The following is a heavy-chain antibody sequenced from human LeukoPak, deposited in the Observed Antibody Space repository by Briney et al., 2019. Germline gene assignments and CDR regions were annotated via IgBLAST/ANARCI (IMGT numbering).Heavy chain of an antibody. J-gene: IGHJ4*02. CDR3: AKRSPLCYYDSSGYYVSFDY. CDR2: ISGSGGST. D-gene: IGHD3-22*01. Sequence: GGSLRLSCAASGFTFSSYAMSWVRQAPGKGLEWVSAISGSGGSTYYADSVKGRFTISRDNSKNTLYLQMNSLRAEDTAVYYCAKRSPLCYYDSSGYYVSFDYWGQGTLVTVSS. V-gene: IGHV3-23*01. CDR1: GFTFSSYA.